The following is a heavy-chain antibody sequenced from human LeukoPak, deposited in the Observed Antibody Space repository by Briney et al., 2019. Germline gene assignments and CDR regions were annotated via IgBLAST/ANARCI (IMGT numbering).Heavy chain of an antibody. CDR1: GGTFSSYA. CDR2: IIPIFGTA. V-gene: IGHV1-69*05. J-gene: IGHJ6*03. D-gene: IGHD2-8*01. Sequence: SVKVSCKASGGTFSSYAISWVRPAPGQGLEWMGGIIPIFGTANYAQKFQGRVTITTDESTSTAYMELSSLRSEDTAVYYCARMSGIVVAPAGGCTNGVCYAYMDVWGKGTTVTVSS. CDR3: ARMSGIVVAPAGGCTNGVCYAYMDV.